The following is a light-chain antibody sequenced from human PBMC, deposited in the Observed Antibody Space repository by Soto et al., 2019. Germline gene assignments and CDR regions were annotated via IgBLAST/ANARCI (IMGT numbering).Light chain of an antibody. CDR3: AAWDDSVRGVV. Sequence: QSVLTQPPSASGTPGQRVTISCSGGSSNIGRDYVYWYQQLPGAAPKLLMYSHNIRPAGVPDRFSASTSGTSASLAISGLRPEGEGDYHCAAWDDSVRGVVFGGGTKLTVL. J-gene: IGLJ2*01. V-gene: IGLV1-47*02. CDR1: SSNIGRDY. CDR2: SHN.